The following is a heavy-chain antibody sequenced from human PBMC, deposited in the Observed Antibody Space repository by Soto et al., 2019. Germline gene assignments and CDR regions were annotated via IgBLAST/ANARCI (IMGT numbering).Heavy chain of an antibody. V-gene: IGHV3-74*01. Sequence: GGSLRLSCAASGFTFSSYSMNWVRQAPGKGLVWVSRINSDGSSTSYADSVKGRFTISRDNAKNTLYLQMNSLRAEDTAVYYCARGGGCSGGSCYPLYYGLDVWGQGTTVTVSS. CDR3: ARGGGCSGGSCYPLYYGLDV. J-gene: IGHJ6*02. CDR1: GFTFSSYS. CDR2: INSDGSST. D-gene: IGHD2-15*01.